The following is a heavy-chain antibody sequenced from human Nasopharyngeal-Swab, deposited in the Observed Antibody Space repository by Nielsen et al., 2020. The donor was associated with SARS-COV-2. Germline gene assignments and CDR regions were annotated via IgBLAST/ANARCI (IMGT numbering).Heavy chain of an antibody. CDR1: GYTFTSYG. Sequence: ASVKVSCKASGYTFTSYGISWVRQAPGQGLEWMGWISAYNGNTNYAQKLQGRVTMTTDTSTGTAYMELRSLRSDDTAVYYCARESSIAVAGAIFDYWGQGTLVTVSS. CDR3: ARESSIAVAGAIFDY. CDR2: ISAYNGNT. V-gene: IGHV1-18*01. J-gene: IGHJ4*02. D-gene: IGHD6-19*01.